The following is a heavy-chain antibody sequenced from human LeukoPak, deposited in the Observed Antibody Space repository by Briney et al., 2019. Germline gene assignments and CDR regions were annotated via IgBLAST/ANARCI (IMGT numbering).Heavy chain of an antibody. J-gene: IGHJ4*02. V-gene: IGHV3-11*01. CDR3: ARDSRVSEFDY. CDR1: GLRFSDYY. D-gene: IGHD5/OR15-5a*01. Sequence: GGSLRLSCAASGLRFSDYYVSWIRQAPGKGLQWVSYISSGGDIMHYADSVKGRFTSSRDNAKNSLYLQMNSLRAEGTALYHCARDSRVSEFDYWGQGTLVTVSS. CDR2: ISSGGDIM.